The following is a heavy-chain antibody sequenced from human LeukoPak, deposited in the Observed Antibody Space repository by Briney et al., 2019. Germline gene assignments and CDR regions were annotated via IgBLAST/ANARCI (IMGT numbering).Heavy chain of an antibody. J-gene: IGHJ4*02. CDR3: ARALYYYDSSGYYYFDY. CDR1: GGSISSYY. D-gene: IGHD3-22*01. V-gene: IGHV4-59*01. Sequence: SETLSLTCTVSGGSISSYYWSWIRQPPGKGLEWIGYIYYSGSTNYNPSLKSRVTISADTSKNQFSLKLSSVTAADTAVYYCARALYYYDSSGYYYFDYWGQGTLVTVSS. CDR2: IYYSGST.